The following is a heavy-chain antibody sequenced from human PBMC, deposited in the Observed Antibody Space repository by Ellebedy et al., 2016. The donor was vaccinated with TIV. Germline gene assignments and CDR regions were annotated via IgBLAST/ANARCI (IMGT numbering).Heavy chain of an antibody. V-gene: IGHV2-26*01. CDR3: ARMETVTTTVWVYYYGMDV. J-gene: IGHJ6*02. CDR1: GFSLSNARMG. D-gene: IGHD4-17*01. Sequence: SGPTLVKPTETLTLTCTVSGFSLSNARMGVSWIRQPPGEALEWLAHIFSNDEKSYSTSLKSRLTISKDTSKSQVVLTMTNMDPVDTATYYCARMETVTTTVWVYYYGMDVWGQGTTVTVSS. CDR2: IFSNDEK.